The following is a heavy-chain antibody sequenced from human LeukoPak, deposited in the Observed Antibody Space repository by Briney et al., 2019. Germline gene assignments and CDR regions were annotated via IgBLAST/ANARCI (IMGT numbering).Heavy chain of an antibody. Sequence: GRSLRFSCAASRFTFRTYAMHWVRQARGKGLEWVAGISYDAVNTYYADSVKGRFTISRDNSKNTLFLQMNSLRGEDAAVYYCAREGERRDYFDYWGQGTLVTVSS. CDR3: AREGERRDYFDY. D-gene: IGHD1-1*01. V-gene: IGHV3-30*01. CDR2: ISYDAVNT. J-gene: IGHJ4*02. CDR1: RFTFRTYA.